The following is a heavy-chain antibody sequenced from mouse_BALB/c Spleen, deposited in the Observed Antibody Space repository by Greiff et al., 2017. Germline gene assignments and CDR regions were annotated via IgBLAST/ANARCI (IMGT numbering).Heavy chain of an antibody. J-gene: IGHJ3*01. CDR1: GFTFSSFG. V-gene: IGHV5-17*02. D-gene: IGHD3-1*01. CDR2: ISSGSSTI. CDR3: ARGGYGGFAY. Sequence: EVQLVESGGGLVQPGGSRKLSCAASGFTFSSFGMHWVRQAPEKGLEWVAYISSGSSTIYYADTVKGRFTISRDNPKNTLFLQMTSLRSEDTAMYYCARGGYGGFAYWGQGTLVTVSA.